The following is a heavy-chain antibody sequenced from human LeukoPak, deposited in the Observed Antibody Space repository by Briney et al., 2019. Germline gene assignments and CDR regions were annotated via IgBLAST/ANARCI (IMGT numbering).Heavy chain of an antibody. CDR1: GYTFTGYY. CDR2: VNPNSGGT. J-gene: IGHJ4*02. Sequence: GASVNVSCKASGYTFTGYYMHWVRHAPGQGLEWMGWVNPNSGGTNYAQKFQGRVTMTRDTSISTAYMELSRLRSDDTAVYYCARMDGTGYDILTGYYGWGVYYFDYWGQGTLVTVSS. CDR3: ARMDGTGYDILTGYYGWGVYYFDY. V-gene: IGHV1-2*02. D-gene: IGHD3-9*01.